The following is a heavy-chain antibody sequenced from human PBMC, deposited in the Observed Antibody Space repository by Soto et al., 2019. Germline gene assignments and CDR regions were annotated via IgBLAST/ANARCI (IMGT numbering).Heavy chain of an antibody. V-gene: IGHV1-58*01. CDR3: AVFASSVGLSLGF. Sequence: QMQLVQSGPEVKRPGTSMKVSCKASGFSFTTFGLHWVRQARGQGLEWIGWIMVGSGHTNYAQKFQARLPLTGHRDTSTTTTSMKLSTLTSDDTAVYYCAVFASSVGLSLGFWGQGTLVTVSS. CDR1: GFSFTTFG. D-gene: IGHD3-16*01. J-gene: IGHJ4*02. CDR2: IMVGSGHT.